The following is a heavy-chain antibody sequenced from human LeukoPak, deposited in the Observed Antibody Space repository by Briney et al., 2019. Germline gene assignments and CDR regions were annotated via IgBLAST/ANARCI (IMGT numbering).Heavy chain of an antibody. CDR1: GGSFSGYY. Sequence: SESLSLTCAVYGGSFSGYYWSWIRQPPGKGLEWIGEINHSGSTNYKPSLKSRVTISVDTSKNQFSLKLSSVTAADTAVYYCARDWGYSAGARFDYCGQGTLVTVSS. V-gene: IGHV4-34*01. CDR2: INHSGST. J-gene: IGHJ4*02. D-gene: IGHD1-26*01. CDR3: ARDWGYSAGARFDY.